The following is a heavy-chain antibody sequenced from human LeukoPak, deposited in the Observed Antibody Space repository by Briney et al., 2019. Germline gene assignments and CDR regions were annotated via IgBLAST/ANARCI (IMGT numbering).Heavy chain of an antibody. CDR2: ISGSGGST. D-gene: IGHD3-22*01. V-gene: IGHV3-23*01. CDR1: GFTFSSYA. Sequence: GGSLRLSCAASGFTFSSYAVSWVRQAPGKGLEWVSAISGSGGSTYYADSVKGRFTISRDNSKNTLYLQMNSLRAEDTAVYYCVQPDPYYYDSSGVVWGQGTLVTVSS. CDR3: VQPDPYYYDSSGVV. J-gene: IGHJ4*02.